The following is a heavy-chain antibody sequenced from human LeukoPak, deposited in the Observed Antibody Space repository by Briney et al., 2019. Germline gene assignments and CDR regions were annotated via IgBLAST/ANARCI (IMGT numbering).Heavy chain of an antibody. CDR3: ARDKGDYFYYGLDV. V-gene: IGHV4-31*03. J-gene: IGHJ6*04. CDR1: GVSISSVPYY. D-gene: IGHD5-24*01. Sequence: SETQSLTCSVSGVSISSVPYYWTWIRQHPGKGLEWIGYIYYSGSTYYNPSLESRVTISVDMSKNQFSLKLSSVTAADTAVYYCARDKGDYFYYGLDVWGKGTTVTVSS. CDR2: IYYSGST.